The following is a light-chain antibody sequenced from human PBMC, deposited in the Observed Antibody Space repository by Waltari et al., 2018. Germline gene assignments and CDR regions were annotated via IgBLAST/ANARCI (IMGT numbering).Light chain of an antibody. J-gene: IGLJ3*02. V-gene: IGLV1-44*01. Sequence: QSVLTQPPSASGTPGQRVTISCSGIGYHPVNWYPHLPGTAPKLLIHTNYQRPSGVPDRFSGSNSGTSASLAISGLQSEDEADYYCAAWDGSLNEWVFGGGTKVTVL. CDR2: TNY. CDR3: AAWDGSLNEWV. CDR1: GYHP.